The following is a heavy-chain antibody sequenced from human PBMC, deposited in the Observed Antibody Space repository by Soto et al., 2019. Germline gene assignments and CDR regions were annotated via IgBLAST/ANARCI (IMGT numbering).Heavy chain of an antibody. CDR1: GGSISSSNW. CDR3: ARGVTMVRGVIHTPDFDY. CDR2: IYHSGST. Sequence: PSETLSLTCAVSGGSISSSNWWSWVRQPPGKGLEWIGEIYHSGSTNYNPSLKSRVTISVDTSKNQFSLKLSSVTAADTAVYYCARGVTMVRGVIHTPDFDYWGQGTLVTVSS. V-gene: IGHV4-4*02. D-gene: IGHD3-10*01. J-gene: IGHJ4*02.